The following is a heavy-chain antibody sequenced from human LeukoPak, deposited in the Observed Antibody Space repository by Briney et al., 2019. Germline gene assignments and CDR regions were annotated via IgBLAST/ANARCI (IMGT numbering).Heavy chain of an antibody. Sequence: GGSLRLSCAASGFTFSSYAMSWVRQAPGKRLEWVSAISGSGGSTYYADSVKGRFTISRDNSKNTLYLQMNSLRAEDTAVYYCAKDSLGGVGATLDYWGQGTLVTVSS. D-gene: IGHD1-26*01. J-gene: IGHJ4*02. V-gene: IGHV3-23*01. CDR2: ISGSGGST. CDR1: GFTFSSYA. CDR3: AKDSLGGVGATLDY.